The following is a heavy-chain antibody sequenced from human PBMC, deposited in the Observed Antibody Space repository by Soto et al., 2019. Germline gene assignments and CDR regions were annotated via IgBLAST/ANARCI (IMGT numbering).Heavy chain of an antibody. V-gene: IGHV1-18*01. Sequence: QVQLVQSGAEVKKPGASVKVSCKASGYTFTTYGISWVRQAPGQGLEWMGGISGYSGNTNYPQKLQGRVTMTTDTATSTAYMGLRRLRSDDTAVYYWARDDSSGPGRFDPWGQGTLVTVSS. D-gene: IGHD3-22*01. CDR2: ISGYSGNT. J-gene: IGHJ5*02. CDR1: GYTFTTYG. CDR3: ARDDSSGPGRFDP.